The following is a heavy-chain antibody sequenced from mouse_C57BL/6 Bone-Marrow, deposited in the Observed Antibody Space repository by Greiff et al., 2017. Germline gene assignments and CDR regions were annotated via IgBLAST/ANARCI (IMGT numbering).Heavy chain of an antibody. Sequence: VQLQQPGAELVRPGTSVTLSCKASGYTFTSYWMHWVKQRPGQGLEWIGVIDPSDSYTNYNQKFKGKATLTVDTSSSTAYMQLSSLTSEDSAVYYCAGGGSGSVAYWGQGTLVTVSA. D-gene: IGHD3-2*02. J-gene: IGHJ3*01. CDR1: GYTFTSYW. V-gene: IGHV1-59*01. CDR3: AGGGSGSVAY. CDR2: IDPSDSYT.